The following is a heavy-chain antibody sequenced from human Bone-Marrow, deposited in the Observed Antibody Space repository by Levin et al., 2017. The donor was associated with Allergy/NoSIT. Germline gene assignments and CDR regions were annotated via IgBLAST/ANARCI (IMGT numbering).Heavy chain of an antibody. Sequence: LSLTCAASGFTFSYYWMHWVRQAPGKGLVWVSRISSDGTTTRYADSVKGRFTISRDNAKNTLYLQMNSLRAEDTAVYYCARDQAGIDYWGQGTLVTVSS. D-gene: IGHD6-13*01. CDR2: ISSDGTTT. CDR1: GFTFSYYW. V-gene: IGHV3-74*01. J-gene: IGHJ4*02. CDR3: ARDQAGIDY.